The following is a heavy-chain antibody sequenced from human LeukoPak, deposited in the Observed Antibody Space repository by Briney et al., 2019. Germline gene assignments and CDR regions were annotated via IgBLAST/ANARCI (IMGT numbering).Heavy chain of an antibody. CDR3: AREEVGAKKNDAFDI. CDR1: EFTFGDYY. Sequence: GGSVRLCCAASEFTFGDYYMSWIRQAPGKGLEWVSYISSSGSTIYYADSVKGRFTISRDNAKNSLYLQMNSLRAEDTAVYYCAREEVGAKKNDAFDIWGQGTMVTVSS. J-gene: IGHJ3*02. D-gene: IGHD1-26*01. CDR2: ISSSGSTI. V-gene: IGHV3-11*01.